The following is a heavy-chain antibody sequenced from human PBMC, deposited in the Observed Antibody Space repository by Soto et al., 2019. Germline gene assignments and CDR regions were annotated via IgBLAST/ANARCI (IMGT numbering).Heavy chain of an antibody. D-gene: IGHD2-15*01. J-gene: IGHJ3*02. CDR1: GGSISSGGYY. CDR2: IYYSGST. CDR3: ARDVAPGYCSGGRCYTDAFDI. Sequence: SETLSLTCTVSGGSISSGGYYWSWIRQHPGKGLEWIGYIYYSGSTYYNPSLKSRVTISVDTSKNQFSLKLSSVTAADTAVYYCARDVAPGYCSGGRCYTDAFDIWGQGTMVTVSS. V-gene: IGHV4-31*03.